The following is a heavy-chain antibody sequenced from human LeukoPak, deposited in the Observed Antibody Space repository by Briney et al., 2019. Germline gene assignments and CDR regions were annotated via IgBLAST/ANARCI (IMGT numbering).Heavy chain of an antibody. CDR3: ALSSRAPYSSSSEWAY. CDR2: IIPIFGTA. Sequence: GASVKVSCKASGGTFSSYAISWVRQAPGQGLEWMGGIIPIFGTANYAQKFQGRVTITAGESTSTAYMELSSLRSEDTAVYYCALSSRAPYSSSSEWAYWGQGTLVTVSS. CDR1: GGTFSSYA. V-gene: IGHV1-69*01. J-gene: IGHJ4*02. D-gene: IGHD6-6*01.